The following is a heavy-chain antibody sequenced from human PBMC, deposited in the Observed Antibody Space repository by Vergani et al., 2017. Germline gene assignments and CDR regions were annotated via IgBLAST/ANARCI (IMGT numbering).Heavy chain of an antibody. V-gene: IGHV4-61*02. CDR3: ARDSSVKCSSTSCFPSYYYMDV. CDR2: RYTSGST. Sequence: QVQLQESGPGLVKPSQTLSLTCTVSGGSISSGSYYWSWIRQPAGKGLEWIGRRYTSGSTNYNPSLKSRVTMSVDTSKNQFSLKLSSVTAADTAVYYCARDSSVKCSSTSCFPSYYYMDVWGKGTTVTVSS. D-gene: IGHD2-2*01. J-gene: IGHJ6*03. CDR1: GGSISSGSYY.